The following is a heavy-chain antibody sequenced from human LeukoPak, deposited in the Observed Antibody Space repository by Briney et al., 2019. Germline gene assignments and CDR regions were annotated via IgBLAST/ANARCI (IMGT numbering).Heavy chain of an antibody. J-gene: IGHJ6*03. CDR1: GFTVSSNY. CDR2: IYSGGST. CDR3: ARVDGYYYYYMDV. Sequence: GGSLRLSCAASGFTVSSNYMSWVRQAPGKGLEWVSVIYSGGSTYYADSVKGRFTISRDNSKNTLYLQTNSLRAEDTDVYYCARVDGYYYYYMDVWGKGPTVTDSS. V-gene: IGHV3-53*01. D-gene: IGHD5-24*01.